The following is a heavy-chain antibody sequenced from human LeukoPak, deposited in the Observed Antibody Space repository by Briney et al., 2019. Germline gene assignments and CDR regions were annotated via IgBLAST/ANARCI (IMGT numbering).Heavy chain of an antibody. CDR1: GFIFSTYE. CDR3: ARDATTELGTVYMDV. D-gene: IGHD4-17*01. CDR2: ISTSGSSI. V-gene: IGHV3-48*03. Sequence: GGSLRLSCAASGFIFSTYEINWVRQAPGKGLEWLSHISTSGSSIHYADSVKGRFTIFRDNAKNSLYLQMNSLRVEDTAVYYCARDATTELGTVYMDVWGKGTTVTISS. J-gene: IGHJ6*03.